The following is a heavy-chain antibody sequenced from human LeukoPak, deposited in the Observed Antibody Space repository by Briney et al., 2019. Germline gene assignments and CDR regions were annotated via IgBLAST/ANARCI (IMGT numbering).Heavy chain of an antibody. CDR1: GFTFSSYW. Sequence: GGSLRLSCAASGFTFSSYWMSWVRQAPGKGLEWVANIKQDGSEKYYVDSVKGRFTISRDNAKNSLYLQMNSLRAEDTAVYYCARVRWLQLLHYFDYWGQGTLVTVSS. V-gene: IGHV3-7*01. J-gene: IGHJ4*02. CDR3: ARVRWLQLLHYFDY. D-gene: IGHD5-24*01. CDR2: IKQDGSEK.